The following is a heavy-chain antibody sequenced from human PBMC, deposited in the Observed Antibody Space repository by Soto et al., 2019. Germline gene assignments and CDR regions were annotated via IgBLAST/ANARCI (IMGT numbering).Heavy chain of an antibody. J-gene: IGHJ6*02. Sequence: ASVKVSFKVSGYTLTELSMHWVRQAPGKGLEWMGGFDPEDGETIYAQKFQGRVTMTEDTSTDTAYMELSSLRSEDTAVYYCATEVGSAAAGDPYYYYGMDVWGQGTTVTVSS. CDR3: ATEVGSAAAGDPYYYYGMDV. CDR1: GYTLTELS. CDR2: FDPEDGET. D-gene: IGHD6-13*01. V-gene: IGHV1-24*01.